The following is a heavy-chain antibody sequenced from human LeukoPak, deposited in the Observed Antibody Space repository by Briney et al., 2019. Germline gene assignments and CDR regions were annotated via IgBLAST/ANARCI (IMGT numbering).Heavy chain of an antibody. J-gene: IGHJ4*02. Sequence: GGSLRLSCAASGFTFSSYWMHWVRHAPGKGLVWVSRINSDGSSTSYADSVKGRFTISRDNAKNTLYLQMNSLRAEDTAVYYCARSMVTIPIPGGYWGQGTLVTVSS. CDR3: ARSMVTIPIPGGY. CDR2: INSDGSST. V-gene: IGHV3-74*01. CDR1: GFTFSSYW. D-gene: IGHD5-24*01.